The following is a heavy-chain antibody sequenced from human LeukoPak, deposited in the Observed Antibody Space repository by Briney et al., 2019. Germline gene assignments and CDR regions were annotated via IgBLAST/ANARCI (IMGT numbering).Heavy chain of an antibody. D-gene: IGHD1-26*01. V-gene: IGHV3-30*03. Sequence: GGSLRLSCTASGFTFSSYSIHWVRQAPGKGREWVALISFDGKKTDYADSVKGRFTFSRDNSKNTLYLQMNSLRAEDTAVYYCARDPTPEYSGSSSGYWGQGTLVTVSS. CDR3: ARDPTPEYSGSSSGY. J-gene: IGHJ4*02. CDR1: GFTFSSYS. CDR2: ISFDGKKT.